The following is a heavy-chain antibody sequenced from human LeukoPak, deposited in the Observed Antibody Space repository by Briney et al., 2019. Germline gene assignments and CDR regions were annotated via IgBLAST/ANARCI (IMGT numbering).Heavy chain of an antibody. D-gene: IGHD2-2*02. CDR2: IYYSGST. CDR1: GGSISSGDYY. CDR3: ARFTYRSSTSCYTARANNWFDP. V-gene: IGHV4-30-4*01. J-gene: IGHJ5*02. Sequence: PSETLSLTCTVSGGSISSGDYYWSWIRQPPGKGLEWIGYIYYSGSTYYNPSLKSRVTISVDTSKNQFSLKLSSVTAADTAVYYCARFTYRSSTSCYTARANNWFDPWGQGTLVTVSS.